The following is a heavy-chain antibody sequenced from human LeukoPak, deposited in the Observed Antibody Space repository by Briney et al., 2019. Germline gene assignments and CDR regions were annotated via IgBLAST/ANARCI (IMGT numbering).Heavy chain of an antibody. Sequence: SETLSLTCTVSGGSISSSSYYWSWIRQPPGKGLEWIGEINHSGSTNYNPSLKSRVTISVDTSKNQFSLKLSSVTAADTAVYYCARARRRFLEWDWFDPWGQGTLVTVSS. CDR3: ARARRRFLEWDWFDP. CDR2: INHSGST. J-gene: IGHJ5*02. V-gene: IGHV4-39*07. D-gene: IGHD3-3*01. CDR1: GGSISSSSYY.